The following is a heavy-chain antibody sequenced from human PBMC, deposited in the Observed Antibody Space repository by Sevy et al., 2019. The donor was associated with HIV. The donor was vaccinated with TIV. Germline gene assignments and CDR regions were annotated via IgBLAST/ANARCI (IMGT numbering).Heavy chain of an antibody. V-gene: IGHV4-59*11. CDR3: ARGGALTYYDTTGFQNYFDS. CDR1: GGSISGHH. J-gene: IGHJ4*02. Sequence: SETLSLTCAISGGSISGHHWGWIRQPPGKGLEWIAYIYDSGSSNYNPSLSGRVTISVDTSKNQFSLRLSSVTAADTAVYYCARGGALTYYDTTGFQNYFDSWGPGTLVTVSS. D-gene: IGHD3-22*01. CDR2: IYDSGSS.